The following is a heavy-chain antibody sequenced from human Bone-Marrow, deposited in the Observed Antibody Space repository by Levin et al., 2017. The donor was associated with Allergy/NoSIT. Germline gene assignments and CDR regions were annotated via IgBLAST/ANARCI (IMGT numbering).Heavy chain of an antibody. D-gene: IGHD6-19*01. CDR1: GITLTKFH. Sequence: GGSLRLSCEASGITLTKFHMHWVRQAPGKGLQWMGVISSDGTKTETADSMKGRTSISRDTSKNTVFLEVNTLGHEDTALYYCAKDRGGSGWYTGHYGMDVWGPGTTVIVSS. CDR3: AKDRGGSGWYTGHYGMDV. V-gene: IGHV3-30*18. CDR2: ISSDGTKT. J-gene: IGHJ6*02.